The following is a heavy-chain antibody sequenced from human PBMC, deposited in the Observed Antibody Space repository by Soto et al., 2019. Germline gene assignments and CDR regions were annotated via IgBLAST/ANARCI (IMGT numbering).Heavy chain of an antibody. V-gene: IGHV3-74*01. CDR2: INSDGSST. CDR1: GFTFRRYW. Sequence: EVQLVESGGGLVQPGGSLRLSCAASGFTFRRYWMQWVRQAPGKGLVWVSWINSDGSSTSYADSVKDRFTISRDNAKNTLYLQMNRLRAEDTAVYYCASGGSSLNFDTWGQGTLVTVSS. CDR3: ASGGSSLNFDT. D-gene: IGHD6-6*01. J-gene: IGHJ4*02.